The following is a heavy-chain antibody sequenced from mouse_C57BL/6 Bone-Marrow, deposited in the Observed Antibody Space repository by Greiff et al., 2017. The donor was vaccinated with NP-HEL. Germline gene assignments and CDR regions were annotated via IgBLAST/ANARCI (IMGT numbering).Heavy chain of an antibody. Sequence: QVQLQESGAELVRPGASVKLSCKASGYTFTSYGISWVKQRPGQGLEWIGEIYPRGGNTYYNEKFKGKATLTADKSSSTAYMELRSLTSEDSAVYFCAGSPYDYAWFAYGGQGTLVTVSA. J-gene: IGHJ3*01. CDR3: AGSPYDYAWFAY. CDR2: IYPRGGNT. CDR1: GYTFTSYG. V-gene: IGHV1-81*01. D-gene: IGHD2-4*01.